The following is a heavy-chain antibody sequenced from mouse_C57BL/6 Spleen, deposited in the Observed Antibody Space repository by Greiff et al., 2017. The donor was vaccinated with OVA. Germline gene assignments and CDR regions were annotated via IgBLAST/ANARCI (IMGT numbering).Heavy chain of an antibody. D-gene: IGHD2-4*01. Sequence: QVQLKQPGAELVKPGASVKLSCKASGYTFTSYWMQWVKQRPGQGLEWIGEIDPSDSYTNYNQKFKGKATMTVDTSSSTAYMQLSSLTSEDSAVYYCARRDDYDEGGYAMDYWGQGTSVTVSS. J-gene: IGHJ4*01. CDR3: ARRDDYDEGGYAMDY. CDR2: IDPSDSYT. CDR1: GYTFTSYW. V-gene: IGHV1-50*01.